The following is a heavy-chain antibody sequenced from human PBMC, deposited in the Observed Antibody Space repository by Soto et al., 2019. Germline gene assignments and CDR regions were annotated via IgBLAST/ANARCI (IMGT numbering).Heavy chain of an antibody. CDR2: IYPGDSDT. D-gene: IGHD2-2*01. CDR3: STSCYPFSNWFDP. CDR1: GYSFTSYW. V-gene: IGHV5-51*01. Sequence: LGESLKISCKGSGYSFTSYWIGWVRQMPGKGLEWMGIIYPGDSDTRYSPSFQGQVTISADKSISTAYLQWSSLKASDTAMYYCSTSCYPFSNWFDPWGQGTLVTVSS. J-gene: IGHJ5*02.